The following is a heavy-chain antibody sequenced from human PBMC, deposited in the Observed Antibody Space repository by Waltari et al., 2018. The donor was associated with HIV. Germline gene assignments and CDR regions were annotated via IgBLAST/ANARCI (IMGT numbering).Heavy chain of an antibody. D-gene: IGHD6-6*01. CDR3: AKEGIAGRPSVPDY. J-gene: IGHJ4*02. CDR1: GFTFMLYA. V-gene: IGHV3-23*01. Sequence: EVQLFASGGGLVQPGWSLRLPCTASGFTFMLYALTRVRQAPGKGLEWVSVISGSGGSTYYADFVKGRFTISRDNSKNTLYLQMNSLRAEDTAVYYCAKEGIAGRPSVPDYWGQGTLVTVSS. CDR2: ISGSGGST.